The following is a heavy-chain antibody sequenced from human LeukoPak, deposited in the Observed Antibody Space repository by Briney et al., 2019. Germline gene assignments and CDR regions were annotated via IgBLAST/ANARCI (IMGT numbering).Heavy chain of an antibody. CDR2: SGNAANSYTT. D-gene: IGHD1-26*01. V-gene: IGHV3-72*01. CDR3: TRGYSGVGIYAFDI. J-gene: IGHJ3*02. CDR1: GFILSAHY. Sequence: PGGSLRLSCAVSGFILSAHYIDWVRQAPGKGLEWVGRSGNAANSYTTEYAASVKGRFTISRDDSKNTLYLQMNSLKTEDAALYYCTRGYSGVGIYAFDIWGQGTMVTVSS.